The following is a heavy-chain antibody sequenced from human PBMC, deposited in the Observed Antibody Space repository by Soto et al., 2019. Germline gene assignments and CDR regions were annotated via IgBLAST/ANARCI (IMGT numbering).Heavy chain of an antibody. Sequence: QVQLRESGPGLVKPSQTLSLTCTVSGGSISSGDYYWSWIRQPPGKGLEWIGYIYYSGSTYYNPSLKSRVTISVDTSKNQFSLKLSSVTAADTAEYYCAREGTVTTFPDYWGQGTLVTVSS. D-gene: IGHD4-4*01. V-gene: IGHV4-30-4*01. CDR1: GGSISSGDYY. CDR3: AREGTVTTFPDY. J-gene: IGHJ4*02. CDR2: IYYSGST.